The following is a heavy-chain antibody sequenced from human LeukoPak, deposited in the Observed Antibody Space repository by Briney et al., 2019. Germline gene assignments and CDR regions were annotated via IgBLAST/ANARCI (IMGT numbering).Heavy chain of an antibody. CDR2: ISSSSSYI. V-gene: IGHV3-21*04. CDR1: GFTFSYYS. CDR3: AREVKAVPGDESFDY. D-gene: IGHD6-19*01. J-gene: IGHJ4*02. Sequence: GGSLRLSCAASGFTFSYYSMNWVRQAPGKGLEWVSYISSSSSYIYYADSVKGRFTISRDNAKNALYLQMNSLRAEDTAVYYCAREVKAVPGDESFDYWGQGTLVTVSS.